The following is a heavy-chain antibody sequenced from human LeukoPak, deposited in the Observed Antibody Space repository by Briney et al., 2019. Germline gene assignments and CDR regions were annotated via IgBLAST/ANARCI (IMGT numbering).Heavy chain of an antibody. J-gene: IGHJ3*02. D-gene: IGHD3-22*01. CDR3: ARDTYYDSSGYYDPPRAFDI. CDR2: IYYSGST. V-gene: IGHV4-59*01. CDR1: GGSISSYY. Sequence: PSETQSLTCTVSGGSISSYYWSWIRQPPGKGLEWIGYIYYSGSTNYNPSLKSRVTISVDTSKNQFSLKLSSVTAADTAVYYCARDTYYDSSGYYDPPRAFDIWGQGTMATVSS.